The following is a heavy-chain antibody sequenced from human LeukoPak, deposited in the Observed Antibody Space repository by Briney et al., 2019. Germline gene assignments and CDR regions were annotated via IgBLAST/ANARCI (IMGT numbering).Heavy chain of an antibody. V-gene: IGHV1-46*01. CDR2: INPSGGST. D-gene: IGHD6-19*01. J-gene: IGHJ3*02. CDR3: ARRIAVALSRGTDAFDI. CDR1: GYTFTSYY. Sequence: ASVKFSCRASGYTFTSYYMHWVRQAPGQGLDWMGIINPSGGSTSYAQKFQGRVTMTRDMSTSTVYMELSSLRSEDTAVYYCARRIAVALSRGTDAFDIWGQGTMVTVSS.